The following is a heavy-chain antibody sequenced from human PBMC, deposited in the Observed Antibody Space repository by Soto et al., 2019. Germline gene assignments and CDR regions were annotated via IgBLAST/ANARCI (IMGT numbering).Heavy chain of an antibody. V-gene: IGHV1-3*01. CDR3: ARDRRDGYPRWGDP. CDR1: GYTFTSYA. CDR2: INAGNGNT. D-gene: IGHD5-12*01. J-gene: IGHJ5*02. Sequence: QVQLVQSGAEVKEPGASVKVSCKASGYTFTSYAMHWVRQAPGQRLEWMGWINAGNGNTKYSQKFQGRVTITRDTSASTAYMELSSLSSEEAAVYYCARDRRDGYPRWGDPWGQGTLVTVSS.